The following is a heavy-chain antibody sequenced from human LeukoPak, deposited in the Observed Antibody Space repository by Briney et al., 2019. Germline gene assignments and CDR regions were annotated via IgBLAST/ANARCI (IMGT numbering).Heavy chain of an antibody. Sequence: GGSLNLSCGASGFSFSASSMHWVRQAPGKGLEWVGRIRSKANGYATHFAASVDGRFTVSRDDSKNTIYLHMNSLKTEDTGVYYCASGGGVLAAFDIWGQGTMVLVSP. CDR3: ASGGGVLAAFDI. J-gene: IGHJ3*02. CDR1: GFSFSASS. D-gene: IGHD2-8*01. CDR2: IRSKANGYAT. V-gene: IGHV3-73*01.